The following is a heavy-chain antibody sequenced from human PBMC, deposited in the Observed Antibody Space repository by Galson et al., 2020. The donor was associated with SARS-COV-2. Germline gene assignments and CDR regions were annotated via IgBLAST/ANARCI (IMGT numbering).Heavy chain of an antibody. Sequence: GGSLRLSCAASGFTFSSYAMNWVRQAPGKGLEWVSAISGSGGNTYYTDSVKGRFTISRDNSKNTLFLQMNSLRADDTAVYYCGMHSSGWHQGTYFDYWGQGTLVTVSS. CDR1: GFTFSSYA. CDR2: ISGSGGNT. D-gene: IGHD6-19*01. V-gene: IGHV3-23*01. CDR3: GMHSSGWHQGTYFDY. J-gene: IGHJ4*02.